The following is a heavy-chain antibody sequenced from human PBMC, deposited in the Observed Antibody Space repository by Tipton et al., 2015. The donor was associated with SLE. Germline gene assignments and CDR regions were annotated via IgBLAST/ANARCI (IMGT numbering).Heavy chain of an antibody. Sequence: SLRLSCAASGFIFDNYGMSWVRQAPGKGLEWVSVIYSGGSTYYVDSVKGRFSISRDNLKNTLYLQMNSVRVEDTAVYFCARIDGTFDMWGQGTKVTVSS. J-gene: IGHJ3*02. V-gene: IGHV3-23*03. CDR3: ARIDGTFDM. CDR2: IYSGGST. CDR1: GFIFDNYG.